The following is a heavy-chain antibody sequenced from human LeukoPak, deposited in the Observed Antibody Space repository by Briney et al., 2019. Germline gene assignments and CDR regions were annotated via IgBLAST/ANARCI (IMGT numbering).Heavy chain of an antibody. D-gene: IGHD5-18*01. J-gene: IGHJ4*02. CDR3: ARQGRAGGYTYGYFDY. V-gene: IGHV5-51*01. CDR1: GYRFTNYW. Sequence: GESLKISCKTSGYRFTNYWIGWVRQMPGRGLEWMGIIYPDDSDTRYIPSFQGQVTISADKSINTAYLQWSSLKASDTAMYYCARQGRAGGYTYGYFDYWGQGTLVTVSS. CDR2: IYPDDSDT.